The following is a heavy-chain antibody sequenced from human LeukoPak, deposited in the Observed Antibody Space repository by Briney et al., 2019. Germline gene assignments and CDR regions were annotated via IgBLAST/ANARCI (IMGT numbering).Heavy chain of an antibody. J-gene: IGHJ4*02. CDR2: INTNTGNP. Sequence: ASVKVSCKASGYTFTKNGMNWVRQAPGQGLEWTGWINTNTGNPTYAQGSTGRFVFSLDTSVSTAYLQISSLKAEDTAVYYCAREPLALDYWGQGTLVTVSS. CDR1: GYTFTKNG. V-gene: IGHV7-4-1*02. CDR3: AREPLALDY.